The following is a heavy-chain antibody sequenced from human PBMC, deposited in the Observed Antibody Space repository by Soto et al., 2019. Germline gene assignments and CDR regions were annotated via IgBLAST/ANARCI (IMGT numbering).Heavy chain of an antibody. CDR1: GGSISSSNW. CDR2: IYHSGST. V-gene: IGHV4-4*02. J-gene: IGHJ4*02. D-gene: IGHD3-9*01. Sequence: SETLSLTCAVSGGSISSSNWWSWVRQPPGKGLEWIGEIYHSGSTNYNPSLKSRVTISVDKSKNQFSLKLSSVTAADTAVYYCSRHLAGYNIFDYWGQGTLVTVSS. CDR3: SRHLAGYNIFDY.